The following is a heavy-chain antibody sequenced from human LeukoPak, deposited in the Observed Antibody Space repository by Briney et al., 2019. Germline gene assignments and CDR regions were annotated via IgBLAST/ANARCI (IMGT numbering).Heavy chain of an antibody. CDR1: GFTFSTYA. Sequence: GGSLRLSCAASGFTFSTYAMHWVRQAPGKGLEYVSAISGSGVGTYYADSVKGRFTISRDNSWNTLYLQMSSLRVEDTAVYYCAKDQVISGSEASDIWGQGTMVTVSS. CDR3: AKDQVISGSEASDI. D-gene: IGHD2-21*01. V-gene: IGHV3-23*01. CDR2: ISGSGVGT. J-gene: IGHJ3*02.